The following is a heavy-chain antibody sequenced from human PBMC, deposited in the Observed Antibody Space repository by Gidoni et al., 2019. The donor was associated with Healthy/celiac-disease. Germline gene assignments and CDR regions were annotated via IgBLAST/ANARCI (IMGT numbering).Heavy chain of an antibody. CDR3: ARVPSEYDYVWGSYRYTYYFDY. J-gene: IGHJ4*02. Sequence: QVQLQQWGAGLLKPSETLSLTCAVYGGSFSGYYWSWIRQPPGKGLEWIGEINHSGSTNYNPSLKSRVTISVDTSKNQFSLKLSSVTAADTAVYYCARVPSEYDYVWGSYRYTYYFDYWGQGTLVTVSS. D-gene: IGHD3-16*02. V-gene: IGHV4-34*01. CDR2: INHSGST. CDR1: GGSFSGYY.